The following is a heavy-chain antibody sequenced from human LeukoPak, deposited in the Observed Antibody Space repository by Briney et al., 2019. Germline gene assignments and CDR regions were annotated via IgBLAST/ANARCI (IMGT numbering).Heavy chain of an antibody. V-gene: IGHV1-69*13. CDR1: GGTFSSYA. CDR2: IIPIFGTA. CDR3: ATTPGKLWFGELSR. D-gene: IGHD3-10*01. J-gene: IGHJ4*02. Sequence: SVKVSCKASGGTFSSYAISWVRQAPGQGLEWMGGIIPIFGTANYAQKFQGRVTITADESTSTAYMELSSLRSEDTAMYYCATTPGKLWFGELSRWGQGTLVTVSS.